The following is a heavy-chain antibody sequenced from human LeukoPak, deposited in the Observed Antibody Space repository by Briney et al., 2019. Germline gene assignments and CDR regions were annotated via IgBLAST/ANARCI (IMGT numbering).Heavy chain of an antibody. J-gene: IGHJ4*02. CDR1: GFTFSSYW. CDR3: AREDHSNYEY. CDR2: IKQDGTEE. Sequence: GGSLRLSCAASGFTFSSYWMSCVRQAPGKGLEWVASIKQDGTEEHYVDSVKGRFTISKDNAKNSLYLQMNSLRAEDTAVYYCAREDHSNYEYWGQGTLVTVSS. V-gene: IGHV3-7*03. D-gene: IGHD4-11*01.